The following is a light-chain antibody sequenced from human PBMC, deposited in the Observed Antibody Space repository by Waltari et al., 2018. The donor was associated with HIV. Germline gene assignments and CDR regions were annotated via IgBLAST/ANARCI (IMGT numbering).Light chain of an antibody. J-gene: IGLJ2*01. CDR3: SSYTAGSTLV. CDR2: EVT. Sequence: QSALTQPASVSGSPGQSITISCTGTSSDVGGYNYVPWYHHHPGKAPNFVMYEVTKRPSWVSNRFSGSNSANTAPLPICGRQAEDEADYYCSSYTAGSTLVFGWETKVTVL. V-gene: IGLV2-14*01. CDR1: SSDVGGYNY.